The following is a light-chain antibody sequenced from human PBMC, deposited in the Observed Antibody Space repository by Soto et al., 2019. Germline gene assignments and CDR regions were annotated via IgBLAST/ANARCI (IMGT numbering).Light chain of an antibody. CDR2: DVS. CDR3: GSYTSSSTLYV. Sequence: SVLTQPASVSGSPGQSITISCTGTSSDVGGSNYVSWYHQHPGKAPKLMIYDVSNRPSGVSNRFSGSKSGNTASLTISGLQAEDEADYYCGSYTSSSTLYVFGTGTKVTVL. CDR1: SSDVGGSNY. V-gene: IGLV2-14*01. J-gene: IGLJ1*01.